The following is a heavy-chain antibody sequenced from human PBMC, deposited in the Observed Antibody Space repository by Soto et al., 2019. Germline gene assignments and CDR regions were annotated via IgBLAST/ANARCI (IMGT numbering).Heavy chain of an antibody. V-gene: IGHV4-39*01. CDR2: IYYSGST. CDR1: SGSISSSSYY. Sequence: KTSETLSLTCTVSSGSISSSSYYWGWIRQPPGKGLEWIGSIYYSGSTYYNPSLKSRVTISVDTSKNQFSLKLSSVTAADTAVYYCAVGTMVRGVIGGMDVWGQGTTVTVSS. CDR3: AVGTMVRGVIGGMDV. J-gene: IGHJ6*02. D-gene: IGHD3-10*01.